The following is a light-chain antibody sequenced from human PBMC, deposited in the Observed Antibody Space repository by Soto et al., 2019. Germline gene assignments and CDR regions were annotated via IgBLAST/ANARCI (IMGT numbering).Light chain of an antibody. J-gene: IGKJ2*01. CDR3: QHYYSTPYT. V-gene: IGKV4-1*01. CDR2: WAS. CDR1: QSILYSSNNNNY. Sequence: DIVMTQSPDSLAVSLGERATINCKSSQSILYSSNNNNYLAWYQQKPGQPPKLLVSWASTRESGAPDRFSGSGSGTDFTLTISSLQAEDVAVYYCQHYYSTPYTFGQGTKVDXK.